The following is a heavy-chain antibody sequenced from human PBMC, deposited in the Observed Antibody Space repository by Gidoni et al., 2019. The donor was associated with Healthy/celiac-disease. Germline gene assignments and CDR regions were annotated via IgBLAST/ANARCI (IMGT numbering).Heavy chain of an antibody. CDR3: ARDGHIEQQLVHAFDI. CDR2: ISSSSSTI. CDR1: GFTFSSYS. V-gene: IGHV3-48*01. J-gene: IGHJ3*02. D-gene: IGHD6-13*01. Sequence: EVQLVESGGGLVQPGGSPRLSCAASGFTFSSYSMNWVRQAPGKGLEWVSYISSSSSTIYYADSVKGRFTISRDNAKNSLYLQMNSLRAEDTAVYYCARDGHIEQQLVHAFDIWGQGTMVTVSS.